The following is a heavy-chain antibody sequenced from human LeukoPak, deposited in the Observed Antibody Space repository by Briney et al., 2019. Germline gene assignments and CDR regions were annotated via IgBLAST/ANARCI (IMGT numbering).Heavy chain of an antibody. Sequence: SETLSLTCTVSGGSISRSSYHWGWIRQSPGKGLEWIGSIYHSGSTYYNPSLKSRVTISVDTSKNQFSLKLSSVTASDTAVIYCARMFRGVSKNEFEGADYWGQGTLVTVSS. CDR3: ARMFRGVSKNEFEGADY. CDR1: GGSISRSSYH. V-gene: IGHV4-39*01. CDR2: IYHSGST. D-gene: IGHD3-10*01. J-gene: IGHJ4*02.